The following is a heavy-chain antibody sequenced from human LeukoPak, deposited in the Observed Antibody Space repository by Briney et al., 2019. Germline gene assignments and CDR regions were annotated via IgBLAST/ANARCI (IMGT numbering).Heavy chain of an antibody. D-gene: IGHD2-2*01. V-gene: IGHV3-23*01. CDR1: GFTFSSYA. CDR3: ARDSDDIVVVPAALGRRTGFDP. CDR2: ISGSGGST. J-gene: IGHJ5*02. Sequence: GGSLRLSCAASGFTFSSYAMSWVRQAPGKGLEWVSAISGSGGSTYYADSVKGRFTISRDNAKNSLYLQMNSLRAEDTAVYYCARDSDDIVVVPAALGRRTGFDPWGQGTLVTVSS.